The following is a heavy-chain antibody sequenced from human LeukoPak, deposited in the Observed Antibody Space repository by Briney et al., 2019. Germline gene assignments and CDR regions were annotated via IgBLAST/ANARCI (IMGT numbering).Heavy chain of an antibody. D-gene: IGHD3-10*01. CDR3: ARLSAYYYGSQFYYYMDV. V-gene: IGHV3-53*01. J-gene: IGHJ6*03. CDR2: IYSGGST. CDR1: GFTVSSNY. Sequence: PGGSLRLSCAASGFTVSSNYMSWVRQAPGKGLEWVSIIYSGGSTFYADSVKGRFTISRDNSKNTLYLQMNSLRAEDTAVYYCARLSAYYYGSQFYYYMDVWGKGTTVTVS.